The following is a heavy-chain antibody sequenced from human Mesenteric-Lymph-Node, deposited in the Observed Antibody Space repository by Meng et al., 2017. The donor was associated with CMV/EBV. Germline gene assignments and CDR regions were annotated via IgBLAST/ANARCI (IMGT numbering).Heavy chain of an antibody. CDR1: GFTVSSNY. Sequence: GGSLRLSCAASGFTVSSNYMSWVRQAPGKGLEWVSVIYSGGSTYYADSVKGRFTISRDNSKNTLYLQMNSLRAEDTAVYYCAKVIDGSGSLVRSHYYYYGMDVWGQGTTVTVSS. D-gene: IGHD3-10*01. J-gene: IGHJ6*02. V-gene: IGHV3-53*05. CDR2: IYSGGST. CDR3: AKVIDGSGSLVRSHYYYYGMDV.